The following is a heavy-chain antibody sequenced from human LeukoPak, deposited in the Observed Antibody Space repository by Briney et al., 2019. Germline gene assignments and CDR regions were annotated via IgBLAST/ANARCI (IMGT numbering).Heavy chain of an antibody. Sequence: PSETLSLTCTVSGGSIGNYYWSWVRQPPGKGLEWIAYIDYSGSTRYNPSLQSRVSISVDTSKKQFSLKLRSVTAADTAVYYCARGVKIEYSSSSRNWFFDLWGRGTLVTVSS. CDR1: GGSIGNYY. CDR2: IDYSGST. V-gene: IGHV4-59*08. D-gene: IGHD6-6*01. CDR3: ARGVKIEYSSSSRNWFFDL. J-gene: IGHJ2*01.